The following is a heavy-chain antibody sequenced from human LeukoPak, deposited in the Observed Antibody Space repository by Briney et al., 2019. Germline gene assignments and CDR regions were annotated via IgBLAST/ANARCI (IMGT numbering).Heavy chain of an antibody. Sequence: SETLSLTCTVSGYSVSSGYYWGWIRQSPGKGLEWIGSIYHSGSTYYSPSLRSRITISVDTSKNQFSLKLSSVTAADTAVYYCARGVVAAPQTFDYWGQGTLVAVSS. CDR3: ARGVVAAPQTFDY. CDR2: IYHSGST. V-gene: IGHV4-38-2*02. CDR1: GYSVSSGYY. D-gene: IGHD2-15*01. J-gene: IGHJ4*02.